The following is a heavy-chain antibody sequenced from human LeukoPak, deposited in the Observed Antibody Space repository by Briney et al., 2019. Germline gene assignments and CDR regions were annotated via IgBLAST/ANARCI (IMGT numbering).Heavy chain of an antibody. D-gene: IGHD1-26*01. Sequence: PGGSLRLSCAASGFTFSSFAMTWVRQAPGKGLEWVSAISNGGGYTYYADSVKGRFTISRDNSMNTLYLQMNSLRAEDTAVYYCAKPGGSGSYGDWHFDLWGRGTLVTVSS. CDR2: ISNGGGYT. CDR1: GFTFSSFA. V-gene: IGHV3-23*01. CDR3: AKPGGSGSYGDWHFDL. J-gene: IGHJ2*01.